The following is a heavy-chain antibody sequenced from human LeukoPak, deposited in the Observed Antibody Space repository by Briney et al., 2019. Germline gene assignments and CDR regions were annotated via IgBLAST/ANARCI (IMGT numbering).Heavy chain of an antibody. J-gene: IGHJ4*02. V-gene: IGHV3-53*01. CDR3: ARGRTSDWYWAY. CDR2: IYSGGST. Sequence: GGSLRLSCAASGFTVSSNYMSWVRQAPGKGLEWVSVIYSGGSTYYADSVKGRFTISRDNSKNTLSLQMNSLRAEDTAVYYCARGRTSDWYWAYWGQGTLVTASS. D-gene: IGHD6-19*01. CDR1: GFTVSSNY.